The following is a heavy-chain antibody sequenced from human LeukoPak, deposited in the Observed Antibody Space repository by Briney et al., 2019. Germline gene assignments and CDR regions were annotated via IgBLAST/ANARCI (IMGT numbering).Heavy chain of an antibody. V-gene: IGHV4-34*01. Sequence: SETLSLTCGVYGGSFSGYYWSWIRQPPGKGREWIGEINPRGSTNYNPSLTSRVTLSADTSKNQFSLTLNSVTAADTAVYYCARRRPGYYFDYWGQGTLVTVSS. D-gene: IGHD6-13*01. CDR3: ARRRPGYYFDY. CDR1: GGSFSGYY. J-gene: IGHJ4*02. CDR2: INPRGST.